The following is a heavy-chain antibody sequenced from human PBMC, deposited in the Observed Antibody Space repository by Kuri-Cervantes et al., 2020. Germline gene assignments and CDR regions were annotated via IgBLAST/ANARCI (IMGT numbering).Heavy chain of an antibody. CDR1: GFTFTSYG. V-gene: IGHV3-48*04. CDR2: ISSSGSTI. Sequence: GESLKISCAASGFTFTSYGMNWVRQAPGKGLEWVSYISSSGSTIYYADSVKGRFTISRDNAKNSLYLQMNSLRAEDTALYHCARGPPHREAVAGTGPFDPWGQGTLVTVSS. CDR3: ARGPPHREAVAGTGPFDP. J-gene: IGHJ5*02. D-gene: IGHD6-19*01.